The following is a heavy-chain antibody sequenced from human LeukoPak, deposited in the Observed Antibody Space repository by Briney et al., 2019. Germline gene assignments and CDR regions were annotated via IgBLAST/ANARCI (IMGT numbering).Heavy chain of an antibody. J-gene: IGHJ4*02. V-gene: IGHV3-23*01. Sequence: PGGSLRLSCAASGYTFSIYAMNWVRQAPGKGLEWVSAISGSGGSTYYADSVKGRFTISRDNSKNTLYLQMNSLRAEDTAVYYCAKTYYTAWLYFDYWGQGTLVTVSS. CDR1: GYTFSIYA. CDR3: AKTYYTAWLYFDY. D-gene: IGHD1-26*01. CDR2: ISGSGGST.